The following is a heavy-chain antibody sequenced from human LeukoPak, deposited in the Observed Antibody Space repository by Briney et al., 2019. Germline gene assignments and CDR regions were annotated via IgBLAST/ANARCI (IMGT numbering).Heavy chain of an antibody. Sequence: PSETLSLTCAVYGGSFSGYYWSWIRQPPGKGLEWIGEINHSGSTNYNPSLKSRVTISADTSKNQFSLKLSSVTAADTAVYYCARGGVGTTTNLDYWGQGTLVTVSS. D-gene: IGHD1-1*01. CDR1: GGSFSGYY. J-gene: IGHJ4*02. CDR2: INHSGST. V-gene: IGHV4-34*01. CDR3: ARGGVGTTTNLDY.